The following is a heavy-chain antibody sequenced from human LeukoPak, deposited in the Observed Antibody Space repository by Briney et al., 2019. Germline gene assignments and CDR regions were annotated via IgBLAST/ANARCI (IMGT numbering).Heavy chain of an antibody. CDR2: ISSSGSSK. V-gene: IGHV3-48*03. CDR1: GFTFSSYE. CDR3: ARDLGSSWINLDY. Sequence: GGSLRLSCAASGFTFSSYEMNWVRQAPGKGLEWVSYISSSGSSKYYADSVKGRFTISRDNAKNSLYLQMNSLRAEDTAVYYCARDLGSSWINLDYWGQGTLVTVSS. J-gene: IGHJ4*02. D-gene: IGHD6-13*01.